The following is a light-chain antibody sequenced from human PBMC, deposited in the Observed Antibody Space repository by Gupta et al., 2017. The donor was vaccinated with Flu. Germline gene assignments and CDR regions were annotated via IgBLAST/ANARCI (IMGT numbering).Light chain of an antibody. J-gene: IGKJ5*01. CDR2: WAS. V-gene: IGKV4-1*01. Sequence: DIVMTQSPDSLAVSLGERASINCKSSQSVLYSSNNKNYLAWYQQKPGQPPKLVIYWASTRESGVPDRFSGSGSGTDFTLTISSLQAEDVAVYYCQQEYSTPAVFGQWTRLEIK. CDR3: QQEYSTPAV. CDR1: QSVLYSSNNKNY.